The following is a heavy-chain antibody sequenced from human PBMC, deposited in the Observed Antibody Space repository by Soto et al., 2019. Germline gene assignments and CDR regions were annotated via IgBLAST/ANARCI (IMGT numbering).Heavy chain of an antibody. D-gene: IGHD1-26*01. CDR3: AKDNRVRATPAHFDY. CDR2: ISSSGDVT. J-gene: IGHJ4*02. CDR1: GFTFSSYA. Sequence: PGGSLRLSCAASGFTFSSYAMSWVRQAPGKGLEWVSSISSSGDVTYYADSVKGQFTISRDNSKNTLYLQMNSLSLEDTAVYYCAKDNRVRATPAHFDYWGQGTLVTVSS. V-gene: IGHV3-23*01.